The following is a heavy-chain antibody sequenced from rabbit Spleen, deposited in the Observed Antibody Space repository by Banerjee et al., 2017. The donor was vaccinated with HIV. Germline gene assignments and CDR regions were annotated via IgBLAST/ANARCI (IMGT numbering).Heavy chain of an antibody. Sequence: QQQLVESGGGLVKPEGSLTLTCTASGFSFSSSYYMCWVRQAPGKGLECIACIYADRSGSTYYANWATGRFIISRTSSTTVTLQMTSLTAADTATYFCARDRDGDTPYNSYYFDLWGQGTLVTVS. J-gene: IGHJ4*01. D-gene: IGHD2-1*01. CDR2: IYADRSGST. V-gene: IGHV1S45*01. CDR1: GFSFSSSYY. CDR3: ARDRDGDTPYNSYYFDL.